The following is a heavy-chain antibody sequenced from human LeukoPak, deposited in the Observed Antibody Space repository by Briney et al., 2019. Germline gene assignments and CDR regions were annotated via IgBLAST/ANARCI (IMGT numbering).Heavy chain of an antibody. CDR3: ARAVTTGYFDL. J-gene: IGHJ2*01. D-gene: IGHD4-11*01. Sequence: PGGSLRLSCAASGFTVSDNYMGWVRQPPGKGLEGVSVIYSGGNTFYPDSVRGRFTISRDDSKNTLYLQMNSLRAEDTAVYYCARAVTTGYFDLWGRGTLVTVSS. V-gene: IGHV3-66*01. CDR1: GFTVSDNY. CDR2: IYSGGNT.